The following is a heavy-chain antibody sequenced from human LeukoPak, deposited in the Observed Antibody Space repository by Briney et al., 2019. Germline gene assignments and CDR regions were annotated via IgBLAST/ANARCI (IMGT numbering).Heavy chain of an antibody. CDR1: GFTFSSYS. V-gene: IGHV3-48*01. CDR3: ARDATPYDFWSGYPNYYYYYYMDV. CDR2: ISSSSSTI. J-gene: IGHJ6*03. Sequence: PGGSLRLSCAASGFTFSSYSMNWVRQAPGKGLEWVSYISSSSSTIYYADSVKGRFTISRDNAKNSLYLQMNSLRAEDTAVYYCARDATPYDFWSGYPNYYYYYYMDVWGKGTTVTVS. D-gene: IGHD3-3*01.